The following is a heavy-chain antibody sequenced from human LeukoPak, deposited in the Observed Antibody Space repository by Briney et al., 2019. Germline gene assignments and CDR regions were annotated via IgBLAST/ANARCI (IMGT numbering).Heavy chain of an antibody. CDR2: IIPIFGTA. CDR3: ARVASGLMSVDY. D-gene: IGHD2-8*01. J-gene: IGHJ4*02. V-gene: IGHV1-69*13. CDR1: GYTFTSYD. Sequence: ASVKVSCKASGYTFTSYDISWVRQAPGQGLEWMGGIIPIFGTANYAQKFQGRVTITADESTSTAYMELSSLRSEDTAVYYCARVASGLMSVDYWGQGTLVTVSS.